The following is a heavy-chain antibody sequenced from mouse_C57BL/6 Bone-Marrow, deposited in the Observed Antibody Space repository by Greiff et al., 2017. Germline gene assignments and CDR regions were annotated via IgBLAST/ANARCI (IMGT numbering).Heavy chain of an antibody. CDR2: IDPENGDT. Sequence: VQLQQSGAELVRPGASVKLSCTASGFNIKDDYMHWVKQRPEQGLEWIGWIDPENGDTEYASKFQGKATITADTSSNTAYLQLSSLTSEDTAVYYCTSNWLYYYAMDYWGQGTSVTVSS. CDR3: TSNWLYYYAMDY. V-gene: IGHV14-4*01. CDR1: GFNIKDDY. D-gene: IGHD4-1*01. J-gene: IGHJ4*01.